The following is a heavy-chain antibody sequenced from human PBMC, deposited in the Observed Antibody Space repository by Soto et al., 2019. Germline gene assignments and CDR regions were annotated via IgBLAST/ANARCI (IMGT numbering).Heavy chain of an antibody. CDR1: GFTFTSSA. J-gene: IGHJ6*02. CDR3: AAGGTTGTGYYYYGMDV. Sequence: ASVKVSCKASGFTFTSSAVQWVRQARGQRLEWIGWIVVGSGNTNYAQRFQERVTITRDMSTSTAYMELSSLRSEDTAVYYCAAGGTTGTGYYYYGMDVWGQGTTVTVSS. CDR2: IVVGSGNT. D-gene: IGHD1-1*01. V-gene: IGHV1-58*01.